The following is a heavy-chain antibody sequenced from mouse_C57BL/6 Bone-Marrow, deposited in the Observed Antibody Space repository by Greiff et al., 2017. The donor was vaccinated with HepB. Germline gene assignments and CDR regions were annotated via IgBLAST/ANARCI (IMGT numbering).Heavy chain of an antibody. J-gene: IGHJ1*03. V-gene: IGHV14-4*01. D-gene: IGHD1-1*01. CDR2: IDPENGDT. CDR1: GFNIKDDY. CDR3: TTGYGSSPWYCDF. Sequence: VQLKQSGAELVRPGASVKLSCTASGFNIKDDYMHWVQQRPEQGLEWIGWIDPENGDTEYASKFQGKATITADTSSNTAYLQLSSLTSEDTAVYYCTTGYGSSPWYCDFWGTGTTVTVSS.